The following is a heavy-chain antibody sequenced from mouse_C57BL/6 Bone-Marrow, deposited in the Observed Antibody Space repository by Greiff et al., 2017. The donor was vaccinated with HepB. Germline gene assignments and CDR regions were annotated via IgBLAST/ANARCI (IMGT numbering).Heavy chain of an antibody. CDR2: ISYSGST. CDR3: ASRGGLLRPYAMDY. J-gene: IGHJ4*01. CDR1: GYSITSGYD. Sequence: EVQLQESGPGMVKPSQSLSLTCTVTGYSITSGYDWHWIRHFPGNKLEWMGYISYSGSTNYNPSLKSRISITHDTSKNHFFLKLNSVTTEDTATYYCASRGGLLRPYAMDYWGQGTSVTVSS. V-gene: IGHV3-1*01. D-gene: IGHD2-3*01.